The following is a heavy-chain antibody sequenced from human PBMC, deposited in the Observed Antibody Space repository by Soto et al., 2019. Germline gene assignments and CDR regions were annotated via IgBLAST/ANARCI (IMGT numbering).Heavy chain of an antibody. J-gene: IGHJ5*02. CDR2: ISAYNGNT. CDR3: ARDFRYAVAAHWFDP. D-gene: IGHD2-15*01. V-gene: IGHV1-18*01. CDR1: GYTFTSYG. Sequence: ASVKVSCKASGYTFTSYGISWVRQAPGQGLEWMGWISAYNGNTNYAQKLQGRVTMTTDTSTSTAYMELRSLRSDDTAVYYCARDFRYAVAAHWFDPWGQGTLVTVSS.